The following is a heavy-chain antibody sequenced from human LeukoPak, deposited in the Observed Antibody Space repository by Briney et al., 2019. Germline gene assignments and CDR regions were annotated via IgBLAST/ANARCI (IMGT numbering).Heavy chain of an antibody. D-gene: IGHD2-21*02. CDR2: INHSGST. J-gene: IGHJ3*02. V-gene: IGHV4-34*01. CDR3: ASAVVVVTANDAFDI. CDR1: GGSFSGYY. Sequence: SETLSLTCAVYGGSFSGYYWSWIRQPPGKGLEWIGEINHSGSTNYNPSLKSRVTISVDTSKNQFSLKLSSVTAADMAVYYCASAVVVVTANDAFDIWGQGTMVTVSS.